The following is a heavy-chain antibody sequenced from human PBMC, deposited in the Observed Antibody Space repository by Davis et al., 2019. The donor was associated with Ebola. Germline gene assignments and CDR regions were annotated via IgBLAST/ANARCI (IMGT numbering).Heavy chain of an antibody. CDR2: IRESGGDT. J-gene: IGHJ6*02. CDR3: AKDPRVRVQGVPYGSDV. V-gene: IGHV3-23*01. Sequence: GESLKISCVVSGFTFNDFAMSWVRQAPGKGLEWVSTIRESGGDTYYTDSVRGRFTISSDSSKNTLYLQMSSLRVEDTARYYCAKDPRVRVQGVPYGSDVWGQGTTVTVSS. CDR1: GFTFNDFA. D-gene: IGHD3-10*01.